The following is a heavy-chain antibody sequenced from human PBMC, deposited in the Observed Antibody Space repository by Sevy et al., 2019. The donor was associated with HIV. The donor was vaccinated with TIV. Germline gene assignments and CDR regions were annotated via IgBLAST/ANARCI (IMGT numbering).Heavy chain of an antibody. J-gene: IGHJ4*02. D-gene: IGHD2-15*01. V-gene: IGHV3-7*01. CDR2: IKQDGSEK. Sequence: GESLKISCAASGFTFSSYWMSWVRQAPGKGLEWVANIKQDGSEKYYVDSVKGRFTISRDNAKNSLYLQMNSLRAEDTAVYYCARDILGYCSGGSCFPAGWGQGTLVTVSS. CDR1: GFTFSSYW. CDR3: ARDILGYCSGGSCFPAG.